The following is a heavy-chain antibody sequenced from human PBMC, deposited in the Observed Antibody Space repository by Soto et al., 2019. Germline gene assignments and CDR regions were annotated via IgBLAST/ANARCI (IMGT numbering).Heavy chain of an antibody. J-gene: IGHJ5*02. CDR3: ARGSPLWFGELSWFDP. CDR2: IYYSGST. V-gene: IGHV4-59*01. CDR1: GGSISSYY. Sequence: QVQLQESGPGLVKPSETLSLTCTVSGGSISSYYWSWIRQPPGKGLEWIGHIYYSGSTNYNPSLKSRVTISVDTSKNQFSLKLSSVTAADTAVYYCARGSPLWFGELSWFDPWGQGTLVTVSS. D-gene: IGHD3-10*01.